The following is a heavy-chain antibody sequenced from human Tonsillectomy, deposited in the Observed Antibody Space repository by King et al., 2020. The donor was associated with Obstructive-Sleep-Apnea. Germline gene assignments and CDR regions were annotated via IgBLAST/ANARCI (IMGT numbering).Heavy chain of an antibody. D-gene: IGHD4-23*01. CDR1: GGTFSSYA. CDR2: IMPIFGTA. Sequence: QLVQSGAEVKKPGASVKVSCKASGGTFSSYAISWVRQAPGQGLEWMGGIMPIFGTANYAQKFQGRATITADEATSTAYMELSSLRSEDTAVYYCARGGNSGSAFDIWGQGTMVTVSS. J-gene: IGHJ3*02. CDR3: ARGGNSGSAFDI. V-gene: IGHV1-69*12.